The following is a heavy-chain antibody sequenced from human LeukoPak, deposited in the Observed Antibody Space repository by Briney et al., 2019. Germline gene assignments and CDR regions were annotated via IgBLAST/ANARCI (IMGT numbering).Heavy chain of an antibody. Sequence: SGTLSLTCTVSGGSISSGGYYWSWIRQHPGKGLEWIGYIYYSGSTYYNPSLKSRVTISVDTSKNQFSLKLSSVTAADTAVYYCARDYYDSSGYFFDYWGQGTLVTVSS. CDR2: IYYSGST. CDR1: GGSISSGGYY. CDR3: ARDYYDSSGYFFDY. J-gene: IGHJ4*02. D-gene: IGHD3-22*01. V-gene: IGHV4-31*03.